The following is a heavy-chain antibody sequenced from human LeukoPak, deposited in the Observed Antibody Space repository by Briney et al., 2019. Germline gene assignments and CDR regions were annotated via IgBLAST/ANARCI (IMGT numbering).Heavy chain of an antibody. Sequence: PSETLSLTCSVSGGSISGYYWSWIRQPPGKGLEWIGYFYYTGYTNYNPSLKSRVAISVDTSKSQFSLYLTSVTAADTAVYYCARESYGIDSWGQGTLVSVSS. D-gene: IGHD5-18*01. CDR3: ARESYGIDS. CDR2: FYYTGYT. J-gene: IGHJ4*02. CDR1: GGSISGYY. V-gene: IGHV4-59*01.